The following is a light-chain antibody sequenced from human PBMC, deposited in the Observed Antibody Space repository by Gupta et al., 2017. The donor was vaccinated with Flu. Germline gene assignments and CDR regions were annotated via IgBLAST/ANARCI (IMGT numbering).Light chain of an antibody. CDR1: QNVIHNF. CDR3: QQYVSSPQT. Sequence: IVLTQSPGTLSLSPGERATLSCRASQNVIHNFLAWYQQKPGQAPRLLIYDASNRATGIPDRFSGSGSGTDFILTISRLEPEDSAVYYCQQYVSSPQTFGPGTKVEIK. V-gene: IGKV3-20*01. CDR2: DAS. J-gene: IGKJ1*01.